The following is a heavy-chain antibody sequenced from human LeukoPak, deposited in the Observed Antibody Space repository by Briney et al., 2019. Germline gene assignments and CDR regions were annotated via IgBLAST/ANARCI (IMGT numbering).Heavy chain of an antibody. Sequence: ASVKVSCKASGYTFTGYYMHWVRQAPGQGLEWMEWINPNSGGTNYAQKFRGRVTMTRDTSISTAYMELSRLRSDDTAVYYCARLQSRQLAIDYWGQGTLVTVSS. J-gene: IGHJ4*02. D-gene: IGHD6-13*01. CDR2: INPNSGGT. CDR3: ARLQSRQLAIDY. V-gene: IGHV1-2*02. CDR1: GYTFTGYY.